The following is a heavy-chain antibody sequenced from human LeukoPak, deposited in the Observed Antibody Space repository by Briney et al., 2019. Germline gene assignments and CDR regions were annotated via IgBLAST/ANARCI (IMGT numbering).Heavy chain of an antibody. J-gene: IGHJ5*02. CDR1: GGSISSYY. Sequence: PSETLSLTCTVSGGSISSYYWSWIRQPAGKGLEWIGRIYTSGRTNYNPSLKSQVTMSVDTSKNHFSLKLNSVTAADTAVYYCAREAARFYYDSSGYHNWFDPWGQGTLVTVSS. V-gene: IGHV4-4*07. D-gene: IGHD3-22*01. CDR3: AREAARFYYDSSGYHNWFDP. CDR2: IYTSGRT.